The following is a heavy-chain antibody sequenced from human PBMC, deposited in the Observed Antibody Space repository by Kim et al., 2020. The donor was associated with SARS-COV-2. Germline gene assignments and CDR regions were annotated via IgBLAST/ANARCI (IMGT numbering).Heavy chain of an antibody. D-gene: IGHD3-9*01. CDR2: MNPNSGNT. Sequence: ASVKVSCKASGYTFTSYDINWVRQATGQGLEWMGWMNPNSGNTGYAQKFQGRVTMTRNTSITTAYMELSSLRSEDTAVYYCARTRSPLKWYDILTGEYYFDYWGQGTLVTVSS. V-gene: IGHV1-8*01. CDR1: GYTFTSYD. CDR3: ARTRSPLKWYDILTGEYYFDY. J-gene: IGHJ4*02.